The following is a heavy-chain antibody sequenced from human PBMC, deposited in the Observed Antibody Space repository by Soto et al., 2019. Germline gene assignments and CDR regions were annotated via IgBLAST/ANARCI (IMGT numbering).Heavy chain of an antibody. CDR2: IIPIFGTA. V-gene: IGHV1-69*01. D-gene: IGHD2-8*01. Sequence: QVQLVQSGAEVKKPGSSVKVSCKASGGTFSSYAISWVRQAPGQGLEWMGGIIPIFGTANYAQTYQGRVTITEDEATSTAYMELSSLRSEDTAVYYCSSGMVIRSYYSYGLDVWRQGTTVTVSS. CDR1: GGTFSSYA. J-gene: IGHJ6*02. CDR3: SSGMVIRSYYSYGLDV.